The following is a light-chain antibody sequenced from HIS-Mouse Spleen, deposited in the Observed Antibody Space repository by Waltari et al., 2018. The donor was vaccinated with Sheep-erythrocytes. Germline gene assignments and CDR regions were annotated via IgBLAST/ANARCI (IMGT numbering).Light chain of an antibody. CDR1: SRDVGGYNY. Sequence: QSALTQPRSVSGSPGQSVTISCTGTSRDVGGYNYASWYQQHPGKAPKLMIYDVSKRPSGVPDRFSGSKSGNTASLTISGLQAEDEADYYCCSYAGSYNRVFATGTKVTVL. J-gene: IGLJ1*01. CDR2: DVS. CDR3: CSYAGSYNRV. V-gene: IGLV2-11*01.